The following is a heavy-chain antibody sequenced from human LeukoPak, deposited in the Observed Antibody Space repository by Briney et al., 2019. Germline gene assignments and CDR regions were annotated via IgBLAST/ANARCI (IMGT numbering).Heavy chain of an antibody. V-gene: IGHV4-4*07. Sequence: SETLSLTCTVSGGSISSYYWSWIRQPAGKGLEWIGRIHTSGSTDYNPSFESRVTMSVDTSKNQFSLKVRSVTAADTAVYYCAREGSATARPFVSNDYWGQGTLVTVSS. CDR1: GGSISSYY. CDR3: AREGSATARPFVSNDY. J-gene: IGHJ4*02. CDR2: IHTSGST. D-gene: IGHD6-6*01.